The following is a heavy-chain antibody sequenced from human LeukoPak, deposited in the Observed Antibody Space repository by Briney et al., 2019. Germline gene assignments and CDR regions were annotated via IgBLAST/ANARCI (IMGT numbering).Heavy chain of an antibody. J-gene: IGHJ4*02. Sequence: SETLSLTYTVSGGSISSGGYYWSWNRQHPAKGLEWIGYIYYSGSTYYNPSLKSRVTISVDTSKNQFSLKLSSVTAADTAVYYCAREVRDGDSLDYWGQGTLVTVSS. CDR3: AREVRDGDSLDY. CDR2: IYYSGST. CDR1: GGSISSGGYY. V-gene: IGHV4-31*03. D-gene: IGHD4-17*01.